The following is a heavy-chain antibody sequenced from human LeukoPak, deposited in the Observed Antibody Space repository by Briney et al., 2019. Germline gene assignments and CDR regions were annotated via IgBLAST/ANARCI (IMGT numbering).Heavy chain of an antibody. V-gene: IGHV3-23*01. CDR1: GFTFSSYD. D-gene: IGHD3-16*02. CDR3: ARSPFGGVIVIGDY. Sequence: GGTLRLSCAASGFTFSSYDMTWVRQAPGKGLEWVSTITGSGGYTYYAASVKGRFTISRDNSKNTLFLRMNSLRADDTAVYYCARSPFGGVIVIGDYWGQGTLVTVSS. J-gene: IGHJ4*02. CDR2: ITGSGGYT.